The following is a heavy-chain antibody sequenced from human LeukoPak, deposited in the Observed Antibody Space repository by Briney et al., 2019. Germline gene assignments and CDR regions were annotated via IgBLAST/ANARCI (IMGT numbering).Heavy chain of an antibody. CDR2: ISGSGGST. CDR3: AKGDDYVDY. CDR1: GFTFSSYA. Sequence: GGSLRPSCAASGFTFSSYAMSWVRQAPGKGLEWVSAISGSGGSTYYADSVKGRFTISRDNSKNTLYLQMNSLIAEDTAIYYCAKGDDYVDYWGQGTLVTVSS. J-gene: IGHJ4*02. V-gene: IGHV3-23*01.